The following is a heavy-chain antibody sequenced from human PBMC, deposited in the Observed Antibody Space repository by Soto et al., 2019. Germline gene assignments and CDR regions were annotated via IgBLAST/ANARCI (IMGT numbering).Heavy chain of an antibody. Sequence: GGSLRLSCSASGFTFSRFAMHWFRQAPGKGLEYIASIDDTTYYTPYADSVKGRFTISRDNSKNTLYLQMSSLRPEDTAIYYCVKDHATALIPGGLASWGQGARVTVSS. CDR3: VKDHATALIPGGLAS. J-gene: IGHJ4*02. V-gene: IGHV3-64D*06. D-gene: IGHD2-15*01. CDR1: GFTFSRFA. CDR2: IDDTTYYT.